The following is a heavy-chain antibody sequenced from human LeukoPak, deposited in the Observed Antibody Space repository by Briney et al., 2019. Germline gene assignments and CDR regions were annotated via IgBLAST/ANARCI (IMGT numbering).Heavy chain of an antibody. CDR2: IRRKDHGGTA. V-gene: IGHV3-49*04. J-gene: IGHJ6*02. D-gene: IGHD4-11*01. Sequence: GGSLRLSCTASGFTFGDYAMTWVRQAPGKGLEWVGFIRRKDHGGTAEYAASVKGRFTISRDDSKSIACLQMNSLKTEDTAVYYCTSVPHSNHYYGMDVWGQGTTVTVSS. CDR3: TSVPHSNHYYGMDV. CDR1: GFTFGDYA.